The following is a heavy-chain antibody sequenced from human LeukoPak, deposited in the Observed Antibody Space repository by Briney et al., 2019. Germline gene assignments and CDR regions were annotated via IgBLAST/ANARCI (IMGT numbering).Heavy chain of an antibody. V-gene: IGHV1-18*01. CDR3: ARSGDIVVVVAASEFDP. D-gene: IGHD2-15*01. CDR2: ISAYNGNT. CDR1: GYTFTSYG. Sequence: GASVKVSCKASGYTFTSYGISWVRQAPGQGLEWMGWISAYNGNTNYAQKLQGRVTMTTDTSTSTAYMELRSLRSDDTAVYYCARSGDIVVVVAASEFDPWGQGTLVTVSS. J-gene: IGHJ5*02.